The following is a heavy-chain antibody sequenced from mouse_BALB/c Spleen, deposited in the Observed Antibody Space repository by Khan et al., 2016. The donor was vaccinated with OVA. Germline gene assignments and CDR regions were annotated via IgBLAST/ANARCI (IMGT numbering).Heavy chain of an antibody. V-gene: IGHV2-6-1*01. D-gene: IGHD2-10*01. J-gene: IGHJ4*01. Sequence: VQLQQSGPGLAAPSQSLSITCTISGFSLTNYGVHWVRQPPGKGLEWLVVIWSDGSTTYNSALKSRLTITKDNSQRQVFLTMNSLQTDDTTIYSCARQPYYHDNFSDYWGQGTTVTVSS. CDR3: ARQPYYHDNFSDY. CDR1: GFSLTNYG. CDR2: IWSDGST.